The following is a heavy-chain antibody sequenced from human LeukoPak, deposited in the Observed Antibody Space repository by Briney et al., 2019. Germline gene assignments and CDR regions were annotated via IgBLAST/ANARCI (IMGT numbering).Heavy chain of an antibody. V-gene: IGHV5-51*01. CDR3: ASRHDYSDAFDI. CDR2: IYPGDSDT. J-gene: IGHJ3*02. D-gene: IGHD4-11*01. CDR1: GYSFTSYW. Sequence: GESLKISCKGSGYSFTSYWIGWVRQVPGEGLEWMGIIYPGDSDTRYSPSFQGQVTISADKSISPAYLQWSSLKASDTAMYYCASRHDYSDAFDIWGQGTMVTVSS.